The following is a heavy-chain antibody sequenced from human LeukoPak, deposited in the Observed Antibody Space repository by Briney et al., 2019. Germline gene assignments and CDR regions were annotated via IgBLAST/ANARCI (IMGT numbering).Heavy chain of an antibody. CDR1: GGTISSNYW. Sequence: SETLSLTCAVSGGTISSNYWWSWVRQPPGKGLEWIGEIYHSGSTNYNPSLKSRVTISVDKSKSQFSLKLSSVTAADTAVYYCARGTITTVTDSWGPGTLVTVSS. J-gene: IGHJ4*02. CDR2: IYHSGST. V-gene: IGHV4-4*02. D-gene: IGHD4-17*01. CDR3: ARGTITTVTDS.